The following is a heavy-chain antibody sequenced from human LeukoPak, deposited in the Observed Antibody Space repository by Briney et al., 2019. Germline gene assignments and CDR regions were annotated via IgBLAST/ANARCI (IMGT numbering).Heavy chain of an antibody. J-gene: IGHJ5*02. CDR1: GGSISSYY. CDR2: IYTSGST. Sequence: SETLSLTCTVSGGSISSYYWSWIRQPPGKGLEWIGYIYTSGSTNYNPFLKSRVTISVDTSKNQFSLKLSSVTAADTAVYYCARRRGIAARPGWLDPWGQGTLVTVSS. CDR3: ARRRGIAARPGWLDP. V-gene: IGHV4-4*09. D-gene: IGHD6-6*01.